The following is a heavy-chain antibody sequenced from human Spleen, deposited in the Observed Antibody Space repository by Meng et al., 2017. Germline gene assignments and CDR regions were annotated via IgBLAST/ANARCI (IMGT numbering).Heavy chain of an antibody. CDR3: AKDKDIAVVWDLPTDY. CDR1: GFTFSSYG. J-gene: IGHJ4*02. Sequence: QVQLVESGGGVVQPGRSLRLSCAASGFTFSSYGMHWVRQAPGKGLEWVAVISYDGSNKYYADSVKGRFTISRDNSKNTLYLQMNSLRAEDTAVYYCAKDKDIAVVWDLPTDYWGQGTLVTVSS. D-gene: IGHD2-2*01. CDR2: ISYDGSNK. V-gene: IGHV3-30*18.